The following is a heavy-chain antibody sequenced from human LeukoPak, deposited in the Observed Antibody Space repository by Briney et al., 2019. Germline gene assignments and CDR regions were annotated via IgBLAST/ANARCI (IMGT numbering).Heavy chain of an antibody. Sequence: ASVKVSCKASGYTFTSYYMHWVRQAPGQGLEWMGIINPSGGSTSYAQKFQGRVTMTRDTSTSTVYMELSSLRSEDTAVYYCARDQYADSSGWYLGDHYYYYYGMNVWGQGTTVTVSS. CDR2: INPSGGST. J-gene: IGHJ6*02. CDR1: GYTFTSYY. D-gene: IGHD6-19*01. V-gene: IGHV1-46*01. CDR3: ARDQYADSSGWYLGDHYYYYYGMNV.